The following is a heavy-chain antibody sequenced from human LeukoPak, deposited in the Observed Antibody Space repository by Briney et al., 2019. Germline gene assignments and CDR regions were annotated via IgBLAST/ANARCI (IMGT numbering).Heavy chain of an antibody. Sequence: GGSLRLSCAASGFTFSDYYMSWIRQAPGKGLEWVSYISSSGSTIYYADSVKGRFTISRDNAKNSLYLQMNNLRAEDTAVYYCARELSSGSKVGFDYWGQGTLVTVSS. D-gene: IGHD3-22*01. CDR2: ISSSGSTI. V-gene: IGHV3-11*04. CDR3: ARELSSGSKVGFDY. CDR1: GFTFSDYY. J-gene: IGHJ4*02.